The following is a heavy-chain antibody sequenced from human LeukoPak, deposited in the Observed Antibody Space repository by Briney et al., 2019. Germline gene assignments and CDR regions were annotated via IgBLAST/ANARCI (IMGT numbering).Heavy chain of an antibody. CDR2: INTNAGAT. J-gene: IGHJ4*02. CDR3: ARARVGSGWPRPWYFEF. V-gene: IGHV1-2*02. D-gene: IGHD6-19*01. Sequence: ASVKVSRKPSGYTFTGYYLQLVQQAPEQGLEWVEWINTNAGATIHSEKFQVRVTMTRDTYIDTAYMEMRSLRSDDTAVYYCARARVGSGWPRPWYFEFWGQGTLITVSS. CDR1: GYTFTGYY.